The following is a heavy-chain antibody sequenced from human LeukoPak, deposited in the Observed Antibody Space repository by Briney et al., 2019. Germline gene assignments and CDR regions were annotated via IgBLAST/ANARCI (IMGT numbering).Heavy chain of an antibody. CDR3: ARSRRDYGDYDY. Sequence: SGPALVKPTQTLTPTCTFSGFSLSTRGMRVSWIRQPPGKALEWLARIDWDDDKFYSTSLKTRLTISKDTSKNQAVLTMTNMDPVDTATYYCARSRRDYGDYDYWGQGTLVTVSS. D-gene: IGHD4-17*01. CDR1: GFSLSTRGMR. J-gene: IGHJ4*02. CDR2: IDWDDDK. V-gene: IGHV2-70*04.